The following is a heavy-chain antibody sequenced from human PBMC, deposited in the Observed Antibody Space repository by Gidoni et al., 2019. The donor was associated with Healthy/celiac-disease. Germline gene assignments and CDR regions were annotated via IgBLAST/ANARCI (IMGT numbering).Heavy chain of an antibody. CDR3: ARSLSREWELRVSLAFDY. CDR2: ISSSSRYI. J-gene: IGHJ4*02. CDR1: SYS. V-gene: IGHV3-21*01. D-gene: IGHD1-26*01. Sequence: SYSMNWVRQAPGKGLEWVSSISSSSRYIYYADSVKGRFTISRDNAKNSLYLQMNSLRAEDTAVYYCARSLSREWELRVSLAFDYWGQGTLVTVSS.